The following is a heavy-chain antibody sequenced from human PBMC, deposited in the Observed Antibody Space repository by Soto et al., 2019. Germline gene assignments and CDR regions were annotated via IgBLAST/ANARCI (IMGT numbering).Heavy chain of an antibody. D-gene: IGHD2-2*01. Sequence: AQRLSYAGSGGNVSSYGMSRVRQEPEKGLEWVSAISGSGGSTYYADSVKGRFTISRDNSKNTLYLQMNSLRAEDTAVYYCAKDIVVVPEEYYFDYWGQRTLVTVSS. J-gene: IGHJ4*02. CDR3: AKDIVVVPEEYYFDY. V-gene: IGHV3-23*01. CDR2: ISGSGGST. CDR1: GGNVSSYG.